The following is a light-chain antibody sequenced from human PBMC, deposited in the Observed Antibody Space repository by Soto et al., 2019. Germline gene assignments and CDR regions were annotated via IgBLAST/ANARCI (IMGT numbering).Light chain of an antibody. J-gene: IGLJ2*01. Sequence: QSALTQPASVSGSPGQSISISCTGDSSDVGGYSYVSWYQHHPGKAPKLIIYDVSYWPSGISNRFSGSKSGNTASLTISGLQAEDEADYYCTSYTRSSTLVFGGGTKLTVL. CDR3: TSYTRSSTLV. CDR1: SSDVGGYSY. V-gene: IGLV2-14*03. CDR2: DVS.